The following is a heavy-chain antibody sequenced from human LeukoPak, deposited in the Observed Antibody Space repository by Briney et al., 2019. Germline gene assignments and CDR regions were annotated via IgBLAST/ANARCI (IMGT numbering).Heavy chain of an antibody. Sequence: GGSLRLSCAASGFTFSSYSMNWVRQAPGKGLEWVSYISSSSSTIYYADSVKGRFTISRDNAKNSLYLQMNSLRAEDTAVYYCAKDTTTVTGHAFDIWGQGTMVTVSS. V-gene: IGHV3-48*01. CDR1: GFTFSSYS. CDR2: ISSSSSTI. D-gene: IGHD4-17*01. J-gene: IGHJ3*02. CDR3: AKDTTTVTGHAFDI.